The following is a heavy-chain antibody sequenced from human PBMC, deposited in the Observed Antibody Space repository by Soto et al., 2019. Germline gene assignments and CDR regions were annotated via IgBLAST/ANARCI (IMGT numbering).Heavy chain of an antibody. Sequence: QVQLQESGPGLVKPSQTLSLTCTVSGGSISSGGYYWNWIRQHPGKGLEWIGYIYYSGSTYYNPSLKGRVSISVATSKNHFSLMLTSVAAADTAVYYCARSVFTWGRGTLVTVSS. CDR2: IYYSGST. CDR1: GGSISSGGYY. CDR3: ARSVFT. V-gene: IGHV4-31*03. J-gene: IGHJ5*02. D-gene: IGHD3-10*02.